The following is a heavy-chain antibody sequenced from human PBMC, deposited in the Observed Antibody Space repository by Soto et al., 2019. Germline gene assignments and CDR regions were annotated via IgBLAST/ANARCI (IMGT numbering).Heavy chain of an antibody. D-gene: IGHD3-22*01. J-gene: IGHJ4*02. V-gene: IGHV5-51*01. Sequence: GESLKISCKGSGYSFTSYWIGWVRQMPGKGLEWMGIIYPGDSDTRYSSSLQGQVTISADKSTSTAYLQWSSLRASDTAMYYCARNHDSGGSSFDYWGQGTLVTVSS. CDR3: ARNHDSGGSSFDY. CDR2: IYPGDSDT. CDR1: GYSFTSYW.